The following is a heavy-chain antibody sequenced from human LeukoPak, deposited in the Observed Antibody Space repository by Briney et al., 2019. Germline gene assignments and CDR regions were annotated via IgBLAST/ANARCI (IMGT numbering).Heavy chain of an antibody. CDR2: IYYSGST. Sequence: PSETLSLTCTVSGGSISSHYWSWIRQPPGKGLEWIGYIYYSGSTNYNPSLKSRVTISVDTSKNQFSLKLSSVTAADTAVYYCARVNGDILTGYLSPYYYYGMDVWGQGTTVTVSS. CDR3: ARVNGDILTGYLSPYYYYGMDV. CDR1: GGSISSHY. V-gene: IGHV4-59*11. D-gene: IGHD3-9*01. J-gene: IGHJ6*02.